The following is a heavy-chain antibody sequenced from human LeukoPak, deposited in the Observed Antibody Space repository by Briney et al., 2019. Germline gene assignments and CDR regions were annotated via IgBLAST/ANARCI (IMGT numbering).Heavy chain of an antibody. J-gene: IGHJ4*02. CDR2: ISSTSGYI. V-gene: IGHV3-21*01. Sequence: PGGSLRLSCAASGFTFSTCSMNWVRQAPGKGLEWVSSISSTSGYISYTDSVKGRFTISRDNAKNSLYLQMNSLRAEDTAVYYCTRRYCTATNCYSFDYWGQGTLVTVSS. D-gene: IGHD2-15*01. CDR1: GFTFSTCS. CDR3: TRRYCTATNCYSFDY.